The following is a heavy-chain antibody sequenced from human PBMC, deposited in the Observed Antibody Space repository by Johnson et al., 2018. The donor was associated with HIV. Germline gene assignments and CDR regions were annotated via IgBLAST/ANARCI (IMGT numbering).Heavy chain of an antibody. Sequence: QMQLVESGGVVVHPGGSLRLSCAASGFTFSSYDMHWVRQAPGKWLEWVAVISYDGSNKYYADSVKGRFTISRDNSKNSLYLQMNSLRAEDTALYYCAKDASTLGGDAFDMWGQGTIVTVSS. V-gene: IGHV3-30*18. J-gene: IGHJ3*02. CDR2: ISYDGSNK. D-gene: IGHD3-16*01. CDR1: GFTFSSYD. CDR3: AKDASTLGGDAFDM.